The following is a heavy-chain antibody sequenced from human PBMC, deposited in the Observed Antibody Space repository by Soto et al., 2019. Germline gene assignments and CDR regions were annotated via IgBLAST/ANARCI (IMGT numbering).Heavy chain of an antibody. V-gene: IGHV3-30-3*01. CDR3: ARGPPGEPTLDY. Sequence: PGGSLRLSCAASGFTFSSYAMHWVGQAPGKGLEWVAVISYDGSNKYYADSVKGRFTISRDNSKNTLYLQMNSLRAEDTAVYYCARGPPGEPTLDYWGQGTLVTVSS. J-gene: IGHJ4*02. CDR2: ISYDGSNK. CDR1: GFTFSSYA. D-gene: IGHD3-16*01.